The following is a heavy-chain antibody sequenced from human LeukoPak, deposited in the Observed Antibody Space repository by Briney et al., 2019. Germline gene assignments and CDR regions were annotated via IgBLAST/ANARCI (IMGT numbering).Heavy chain of an antibody. CDR2: IKEDGSET. V-gene: IGHV3-7*03. CDR3: ARDPDCTTTSCLDY. J-gene: IGHJ4*02. D-gene: IGHD2-2*01. Sequence: GGSLRLSCTASGFTFSTNWMAWVHQAPGKGLEWVANIKEDGSETYYVDSVKGRFTISRDNAKNSVYLQMSSLRAEDTAVYYCARDPDCTTTSCLDYWGQGTLVTVSS. CDR1: GFTFSTNW.